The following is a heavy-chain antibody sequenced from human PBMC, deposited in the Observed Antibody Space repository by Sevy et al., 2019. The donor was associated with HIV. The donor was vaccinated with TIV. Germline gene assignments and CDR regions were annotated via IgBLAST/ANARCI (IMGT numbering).Heavy chain of an antibody. J-gene: IGHJ6*03. CDR2: INHGGTT. CDR1: GGSFNDYY. V-gene: IGHV4-34*01. Sequence: SETLSLTCGVYGGSFNDYYWAWVRQSPEKGLEWIGEINHGGTTHYNPSLKSRLAISVDTSKRQFSLKMNSVTAADTALYYCVKERRDYYYFMDVWGKGTTVTVSS. CDR3: VKERRDYYYFMDV.